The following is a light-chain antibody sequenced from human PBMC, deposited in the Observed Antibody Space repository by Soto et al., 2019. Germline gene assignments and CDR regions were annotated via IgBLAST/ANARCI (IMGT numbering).Light chain of an antibody. Sequence: QSVLTQPASVSGSPGQSITISCTGTSSDVGGYNYVSWYQQHPGKAPKLMIYDVINRPSGVSNRFSGSKSGNTASLTISGLQAEDEADYYCSSYKSSRTLVFGSGTKVTV. CDR3: SSYKSSRTLV. V-gene: IGLV2-14*01. J-gene: IGLJ1*01. CDR1: SSDVGGYNY. CDR2: DVI.